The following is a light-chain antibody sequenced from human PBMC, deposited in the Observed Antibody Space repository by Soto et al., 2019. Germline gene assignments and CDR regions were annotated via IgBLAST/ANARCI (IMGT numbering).Light chain of an antibody. V-gene: IGKV3-15*01. J-gene: IGKJ1*01. Sequence: EIVMTQSPATLSVSPGERATLSCRASQSVSSNLAWYQQKPGQAPRLLIYGASTRATGIPARFSGSGSGTEFTLTISSLQSEDFAVHYCQQYNNWPPKTFGQGTKVEIK. CDR1: QSVSSN. CDR3: QQYNNWPPKT. CDR2: GAS.